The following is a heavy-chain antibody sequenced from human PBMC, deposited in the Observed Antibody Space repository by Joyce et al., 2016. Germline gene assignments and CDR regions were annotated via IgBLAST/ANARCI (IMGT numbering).Heavy chain of an antibody. V-gene: IGHV3-30-3*01. CDR2: ISHDGVKK. CDR3: ARGTIDQYAESSYLSFDH. Sequence: QVQLVESGGGVVQPGRSLTLSCAASGFTFRAYVVHWVRQAPAKGLEWVALISHDGVKKYYADSVKGRFTISRDNSNNTLYLRLSSLRDEDTAVYFCARGTIDQYAESSYLSFDHWGQGNLVTVSS. J-gene: IGHJ4*02. D-gene: IGHD2-8*01. CDR1: GFTFRAYV.